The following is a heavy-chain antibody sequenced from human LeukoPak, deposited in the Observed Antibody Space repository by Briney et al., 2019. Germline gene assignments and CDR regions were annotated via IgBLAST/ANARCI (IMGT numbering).Heavy chain of an antibody. D-gene: IGHD1-26*01. Sequence: PGGSLRLSCSASGFTFSTYAMHWVRQASGKGLEWVGLIDKKTKNYETAYAASVRGRFTISRDDSQNTAYLQMYSLETEDTALYYCTRDAGTYNWLDPWGQGTLVTVSS. CDR2: IDKKTKNYET. J-gene: IGHJ5*02. V-gene: IGHV3-73*01. CDR3: TRDAGTYNWLDP. CDR1: GFTFSTYA.